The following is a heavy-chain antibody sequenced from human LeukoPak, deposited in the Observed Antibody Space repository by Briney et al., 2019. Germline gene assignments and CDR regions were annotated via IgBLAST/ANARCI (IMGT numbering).Heavy chain of an antibody. V-gene: IGHV4-4*02. CDR2: IYRSGST. J-gene: IGHJ5*02. D-gene: IGHD4-11*01. CDR1: GGSISSSNW. Sequence: SETLSLTCAVSGGSISSSNWWSWVRQPPGKGLEWIGEIYRSGSTNYNPSLKSRVTISVDRSKNQFSLKLSSVTAADTAVYYCARDLGSEVSNSDWFDPWGQGILVTVSS. CDR3: ARDLGSEVSNSDWFDP.